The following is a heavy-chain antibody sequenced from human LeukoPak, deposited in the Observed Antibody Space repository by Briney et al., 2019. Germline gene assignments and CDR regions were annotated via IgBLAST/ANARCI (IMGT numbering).Heavy chain of an antibody. V-gene: IGHV3-23*01. CDR2: FSGSGGTT. Sequence: PGGSLRLSCAASGFTFSSYAMNWVRPAPGRGLEWVSGFSGSGGTTYYADSVKGRFTISRGNSKNTLYLQMNSLRAEDTAVYYCANGNRCTSPNCLGYYYFYMDVWGKGTTVTVSS. CDR1: GFTFSSYA. D-gene: IGHD2-8*01. J-gene: IGHJ6*03. CDR3: ANGNRCTSPNCLGYYYFYMDV.